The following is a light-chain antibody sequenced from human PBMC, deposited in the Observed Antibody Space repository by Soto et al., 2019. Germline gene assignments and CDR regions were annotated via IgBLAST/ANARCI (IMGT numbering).Light chain of an antibody. J-gene: IGLJ1*01. V-gene: IGLV1-40*01. CDR2: DNT. Sequence: QLVLTQPPSVSGAPGQRVTISCTGSSSNIGAGYAVHWYQQLPGTAPKLLIYDNTNRPSGVPDRFSGSKSGTSASLAITGLQAEDEADYYCQSYDSSLSGYVFGTGTKLTVL. CDR3: QSYDSSLSGYV. CDR1: SSNIGAGYA.